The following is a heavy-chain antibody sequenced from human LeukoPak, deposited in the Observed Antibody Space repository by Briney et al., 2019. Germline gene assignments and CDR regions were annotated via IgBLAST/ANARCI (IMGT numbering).Heavy chain of an antibody. CDR1: GGSISSSSYY. D-gene: IGHD2-15*01. CDR3: ARPKGYCSGGSCYQSFDY. V-gene: IGHV4-39*01. J-gene: IGHJ4*02. Sequence: SETLSLTCTVSGGSISSSSYYWGWIRQPPGKGLEWIGSIYYSGSTYYNPSLKSRVTISVDTSNNQFSLKLSSVTAADTAVYYCARPKGYCSGGSCYQSFDYWGQGTLVTVSS. CDR2: IYYSGST.